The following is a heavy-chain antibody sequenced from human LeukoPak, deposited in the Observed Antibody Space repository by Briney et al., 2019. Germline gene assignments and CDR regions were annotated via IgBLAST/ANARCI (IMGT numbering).Heavy chain of an antibody. D-gene: IGHD6-25*01. V-gene: IGHV1-69*01. CDR3: ARGQQREPTSHDY. CDR2: IIPIFGTA. CDR1: GGTFSSYA. Sequence: SVKVSCKASGGTFSSYAISWVRQAPGQGLEWMGGIIPIFGTANYAQKSQGRVTITADESTSTAYMELSSLRSEDTAVYYCARGQQREPTSHDYWGQGTLVTVSS. J-gene: IGHJ4*02.